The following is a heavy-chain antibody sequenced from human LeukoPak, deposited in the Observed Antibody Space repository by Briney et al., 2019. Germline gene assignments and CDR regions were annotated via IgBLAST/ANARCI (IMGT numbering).Heavy chain of an antibody. D-gene: IGHD2-2*01. CDR3: AKDLVVVPAAIPGYIGGWFDP. J-gene: IGHJ5*02. CDR2: IWYDGSNK. Sequence: GGSLRLSCAASGFTFSSYGMHWVRQAPGKGLEWVAVIWYDGSNKYYADSVKGRFTISRDNSKNTLYLQMNSLRAEDTAVYYCAKDLVVVPAAIPGYIGGWFDPWGQGTLVTVSS. V-gene: IGHV3-33*06. CDR1: GFTFSSYG.